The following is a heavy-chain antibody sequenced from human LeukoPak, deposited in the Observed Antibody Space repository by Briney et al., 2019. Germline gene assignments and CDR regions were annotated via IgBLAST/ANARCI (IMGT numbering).Heavy chain of an antibody. J-gene: IGHJ4*02. CDR2: IIPIFGTA. Sequence: SVKVSCKASGGTCSSYAISWVRQAPGQGLEWMGGIIPIFGTANYAQKFQGRVTITADESTSTAYMELSSLRSEDTAVYYCARPRGYSGYESPFDYWGQGTLVTVSS. CDR1: GGTCSSYA. CDR3: ARPRGYSGYESPFDY. D-gene: IGHD5-12*01. V-gene: IGHV1-69*01.